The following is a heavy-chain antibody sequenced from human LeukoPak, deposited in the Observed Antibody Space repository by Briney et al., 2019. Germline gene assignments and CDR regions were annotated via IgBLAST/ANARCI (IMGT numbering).Heavy chain of an antibody. CDR3: ARGDYYFMDV. Sequence: SETLSLTCTVSGGSISSYYWSWIRQPPGKGLEWIGYIYYSGSTNYDPSLKSRVTISVGTSKNHFSLKLTSVTAADTAVYYCARGDYYFMDVWGKGTTVTISS. CDR2: IYYSGST. V-gene: IGHV4-59*01. J-gene: IGHJ6*03. CDR1: GGSISSYY.